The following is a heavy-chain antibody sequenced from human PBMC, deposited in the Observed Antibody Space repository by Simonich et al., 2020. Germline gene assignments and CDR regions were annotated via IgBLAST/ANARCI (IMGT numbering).Heavy chain of an antibody. D-gene: IGHD3-22*01. V-gene: IGHV3-23*01. CDR2: ISGSGGIT. CDR1: GFTFSSYA. Sequence: GGGLVQPGGSLRLSCAASGFTFSSYAMSWVRQAPGKGLEWVSAISGSGGITYYADSVKGRFTISRDKSKNTLYLQMNSLRAEDTAVYYCAKDLGERITMIVVVIDAFDIWGQGTMVTVSS. CDR3: AKDLGERITMIVVVIDAFDI. J-gene: IGHJ3*02.